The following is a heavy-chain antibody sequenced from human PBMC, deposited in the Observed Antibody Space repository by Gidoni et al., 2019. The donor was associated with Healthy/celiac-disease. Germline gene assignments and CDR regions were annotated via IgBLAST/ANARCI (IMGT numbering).Heavy chain of an antibody. CDR1: VTSFSGYF. D-gene: IGHD3-16*01. Sequence: QVQLQQWGAGLLMPSETLSLTCSFYVTSFSGYFSRWLRQPPGQGLEWLGEINHSGSTKYKPSLKSRVNISVDTSKNQFSLKLSSGTAADTAVYYCARGTYIAPPGYFKHWGQGTLVTVSS. V-gene: IGHV4-34*01. CDR2: INHSGST. CDR3: ARGTYIAPPGYFKH. J-gene: IGHJ1*01.